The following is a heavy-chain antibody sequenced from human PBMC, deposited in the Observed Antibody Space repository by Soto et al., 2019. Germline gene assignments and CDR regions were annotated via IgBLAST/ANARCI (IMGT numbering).Heavy chain of an antibody. CDR3: ARSVFP. CDR2: IYGGST. J-gene: IGHJ5*02. V-gene: IGHV4-39*07. CDR1: GASIRSSDYY. Sequence: PSETLSLTCSVSGASIRSSDYYWGWIRQPPGQGLEWIGSIYGGSTYYNPSLKSRVTISVDTSKNQFSLKLTSVTAADTAVYYCARSVFPWGQGTLVTVSS.